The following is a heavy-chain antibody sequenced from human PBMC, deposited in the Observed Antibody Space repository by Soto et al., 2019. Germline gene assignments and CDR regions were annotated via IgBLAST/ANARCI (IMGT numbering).Heavy chain of an antibody. D-gene: IGHD3-3*01. V-gene: IGHV3-30-3*01. Sequence: QVQLVESGGGVVQPGRSLRLSCTASGFIFSQYVMHWVRQAPGKGLEWVAIISYDATNQYYADSVRGRFTISRDNSNNTVYLQKNRLSAEDTAVYYCAREGVGPYDYWSGYYVHWGQGTLVTVSS. CDR3: AREGVGPYDYWSGYYVH. J-gene: IGHJ4*02. CDR2: ISYDATNQ. CDR1: GFIFSQYV.